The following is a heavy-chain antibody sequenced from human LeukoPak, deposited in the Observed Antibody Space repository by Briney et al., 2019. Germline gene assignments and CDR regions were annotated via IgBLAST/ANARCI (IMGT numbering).Heavy chain of an antibody. J-gene: IGHJ4*02. D-gene: IGHD1-26*01. CDR2: ISSSSDYI. Sequence: GGSLRLFCAASGFTFKIYSMSWVRQAPGKGLEWVSSISSSSDYIYYADSVKGRFTISRDNAKNSLYLQMNSLRAEDTAVYYCARKLGKWERLSPFDYWGQGTLVTVSS. CDR3: ARKLGKWERLSPFDY. V-gene: IGHV3-21*01. CDR1: GFTFKIYS.